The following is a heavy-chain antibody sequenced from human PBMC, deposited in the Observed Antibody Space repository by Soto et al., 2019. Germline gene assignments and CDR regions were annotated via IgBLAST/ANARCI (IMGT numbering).Heavy chain of an antibody. J-gene: IGHJ4*02. CDR3: ARTTAVPNTLRSRYFFDY. CDR2: VYYSGTT. CDR1: GGSVSDKTYY. V-gene: IGHV4-61*01. D-gene: IGHD4-17*01. Sequence: PSETLSLTCSVSGGSVSDKTYYWSWIRQPPGKRLEWIGYVYYSGTTNYNPSLTSRVTISVDLSRNRFSLRLSSVTTADTALYYCARTTAVPNTLRSRYFFDYWGQGTLVTVSS.